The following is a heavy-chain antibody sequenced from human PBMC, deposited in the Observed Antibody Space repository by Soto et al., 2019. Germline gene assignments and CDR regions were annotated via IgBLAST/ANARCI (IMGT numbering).Heavy chain of an antibody. CDR2: IWYDGSNK. D-gene: IGHD4-17*01. CDR3: ARDPTVTTWSYFDY. J-gene: IGHJ4*02. CDR1: GFTFSSYG. V-gene: IGHV3-33*01. Sequence: GGSLRLSCAASGFTFSSYGMHWVHQAPGKGLEWVAVIWYDGSNKYYADSVKGRFTISRDNSKNTLYLQMNSLRAEDTAVYYCARDPTVTTWSYFDYWGQGTLVTVSS.